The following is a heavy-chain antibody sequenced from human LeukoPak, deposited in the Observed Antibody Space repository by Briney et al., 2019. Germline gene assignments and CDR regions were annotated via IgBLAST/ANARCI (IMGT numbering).Heavy chain of an antibody. CDR2: ISWNSGSI. Sequence: PGGSLRLSCAASGFTFDDYSMHWVRQAPGKGLEWVSGISWNSGSIGYADSVKGRFTISRDNAKNSLYLQMNSLRAEDTALYYCAKGRYYYDSSGYFGGYYFDYWGQGTLDTVSS. D-gene: IGHD3-22*01. V-gene: IGHV3-9*01. CDR3: AKGRYYYDSSGYFGGYYFDY. CDR1: GFTFDDYS. J-gene: IGHJ4*02.